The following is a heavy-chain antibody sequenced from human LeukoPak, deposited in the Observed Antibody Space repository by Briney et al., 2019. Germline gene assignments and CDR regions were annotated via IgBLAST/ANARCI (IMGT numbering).Heavy chain of an antibody. J-gene: IGHJ4*02. V-gene: IGHV3-21*04. CDR3: VKDLVGYDSSGYRDY. CDR2: INSSSSYI. CDR1: GFTFSSYS. D-gene: IGHD3-22*01. Sequence: GGSLRLSCAASGFTFSSYSKNWVRQAPGKGLGRVSSINSSSSYIYYADSVKGRFTISRDNSKNMVYLQMNSLRAEDTAVYYCVKDLVGYDSSGYRDYWGQGTLVTVSS.